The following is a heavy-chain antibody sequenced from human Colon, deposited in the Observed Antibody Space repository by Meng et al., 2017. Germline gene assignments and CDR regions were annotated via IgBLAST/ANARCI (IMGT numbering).Heavy chain of an antibody. J-gene: IGHJ5*02. CDR1: GGSISSGDW. CDR3: ARVGPGELPNFFDP. Sequence: QVQRQESCPGVVKPSGTLSLTCAVSGGSISSGDWWSWVRQPPGKGLEWIAEIDHTGNTNYNPSLKSRVTISVDKSKNQFSLKLSFMTAADTAVYYCARVGPGELPNFFDPWGQGTLVTVSS. V-gene: IGHV4-4*02. CDR2: IDHTGNT. D-gene: IGHD1-7*01.